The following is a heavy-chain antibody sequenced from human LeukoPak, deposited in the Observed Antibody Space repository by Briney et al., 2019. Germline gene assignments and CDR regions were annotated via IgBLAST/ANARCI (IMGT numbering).Heavy chain of an antibody. CDR1: GDSVSRNNAA. V-gene: IGHV6-1*01. CDR2: AYYRSKWYI. CDR3: TRDGHAPRSPYYFDS. J-gene: IGHJ4*02. Sequence: PSQTLSLTCAICGDSVSRNNAAWNWIRQSPSRGLEWLGRAYYRSKWYIDYEISVKSRITINPDTSKNQLSLQLKSVTPEDTAVYYCTRDGHAPRSPYYFDSWGQGTLVTVSS.